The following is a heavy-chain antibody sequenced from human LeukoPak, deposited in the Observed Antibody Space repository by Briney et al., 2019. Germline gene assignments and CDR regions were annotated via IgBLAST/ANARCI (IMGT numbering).Heavy chain of an antibody. CDR2: IYHSGST. CDR3: AREGVRGVIIMVGNWFDP. Sequence: SETLSLTCTVSGYSISSGYYWGWIRQPPGKGLEWIGSIYHSGSTYYNPSLKSRVTLSVDTSKNQFSLKLSSVTAADTAVYYCAREGVRGVIIMVGNWFDPWGQGTLVTVSS. J-gene: IGHJ5*02. V-gene: IGHV4-38-2*02. D-gene: IGHD3-10*01. CDR1: GYSISSGYY.